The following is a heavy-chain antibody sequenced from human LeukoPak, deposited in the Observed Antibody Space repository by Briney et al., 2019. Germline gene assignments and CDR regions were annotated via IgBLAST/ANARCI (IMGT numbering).Heavy chain of an antibody. D-gene: IGHD3-10*01. Sequence: GGSLRLSCAASGFTFSSYAMSWVRQAPGKGLEWVSAISGSGGSTYYADSVKGRFTISRDNSKNTLYLQMNSLRAEDPAVYYCAKDGGFGESPNYWGQGTLVTVSS. J-gene: IGHJ4*02. CDR3: AKDGGFGESPNY. CDR1: GFTFSSYA. CDR2: ISGSGGST. V-gene: IGHV3-23*01.